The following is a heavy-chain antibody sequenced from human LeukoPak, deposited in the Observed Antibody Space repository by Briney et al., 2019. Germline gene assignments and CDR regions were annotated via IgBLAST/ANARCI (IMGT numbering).Heavy chain of an antibody. V-gene: IGHV4-39*01. D-gene: IGHD3-22*01. Sequence: SETLSLTCTVSGGSISSSSYYWGWIRQSPGKGLEWIGSIYYSGSTYYNPSLKSRVTISVDTSKNQFSLKLSSVTAADTAVYYCARVPYDSSGYCDYWGQGTLVTVSS. CDR2: IYYSGST. CDR1: GGSISSSSYY. J-gene: IGHJ4*02. CDR3: ARVPYDSSGYCDY.